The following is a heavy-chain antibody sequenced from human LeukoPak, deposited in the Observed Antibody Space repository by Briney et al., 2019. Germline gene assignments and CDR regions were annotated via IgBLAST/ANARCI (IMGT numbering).Heavy chain of an antibody. Sequence: GGSLRLSCAASGFTFSSYAMSWVRKAPGKGLEWVSAISGSGGSTYYADSAKGRFTISRDNSKNTLYLQMNSLRAEDTAVYYCAKDLLYSRDGGYWGQGTLVTVSS. CDR2: ISGSGGST. D-gene: IGHD6-13*01. V-gene: IGHV3-23*01. J-gene: IGHJ4*02. CDR1: GFTFSSYA. CDR3: AKDLLYSRDGGY.